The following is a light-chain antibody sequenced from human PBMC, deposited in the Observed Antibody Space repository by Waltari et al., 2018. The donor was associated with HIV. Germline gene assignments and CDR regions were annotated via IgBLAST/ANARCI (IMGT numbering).Light chain of an antibody. CDR1: QTVGLN. J-gene: IGKJ4*01. CDR2: GAS. V-gene: IGKV3-15*01. CDR3: QQYDVWPLT. Sequence: DILLTQSPSTLSVSPGVRGTLSCRASQTVGLNLAWYQQRPGHPPKLLVYGASIRASGVSSRFSGSGSGTEFTLTITSVRSEDFAMYFCQQYDVWPLTFGGGTNVDLK.